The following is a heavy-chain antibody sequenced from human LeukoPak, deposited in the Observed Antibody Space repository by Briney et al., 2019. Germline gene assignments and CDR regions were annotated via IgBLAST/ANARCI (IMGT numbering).Heavy chain of an antibody. J-gene: IGHJ3*02. CDR1: GYTFTSYY. Sequence: ASVKVSCKASGYTFTSYYMHWVRQAPGQGLEWMGIINPSGGSTSYAQKFQGRVTMTRDTSTSTVYMELSRLRSEDTAVYYCARDRGSLSGYGESELSAFDIWGQGTMVTVSS. D-gene: IGHD5-12*01. CDR3: ARDRGSLSGYGESELSAFDI. CDR2: INPSGGST. V-gene: IGHV1-46*01.